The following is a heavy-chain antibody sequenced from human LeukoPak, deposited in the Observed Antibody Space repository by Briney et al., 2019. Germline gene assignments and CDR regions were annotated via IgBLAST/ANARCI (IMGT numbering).Heavy chain of an antibody. V-gene: IGHV4-39*01. CDR3: ARHGHSYGFNWFDP. D-gene: IGHD5-18*01. CDR2: IYYSGST. CDR1: GGSISSSSYY. J-gene: IGHJ5*02. Sequence: SETLSLTCTVSGGSISSSSYYWGWIRQPPGKGLEWIGSIYYSGSTYYNPSLKSRVTISVDTSKNQFSLKLSSVTAADTAVYYCARHGHSYGFNWFDPWGQGTLVTVSS.